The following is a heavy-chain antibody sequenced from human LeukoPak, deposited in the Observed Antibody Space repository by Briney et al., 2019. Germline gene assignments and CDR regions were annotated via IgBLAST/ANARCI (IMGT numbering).Heavy chain of an antibody. CDR3: ARVVDGYNWAIGY. J-gene: IGHJ4*02. Sequence: PGGSLKLSCAASGFTFSRSWMAWVRQAPGKGLEWVASIKVDGSEQYYVDSVKGRFTISRDNAKNSLYLQVNSLRVEDTAVYYCARVVDGYNWAIGYWGQGTLVTVSS. V-gene: IGHV3-7*01. CDR1: GFTFSRSW. CDR2: IKVDGSEQ. D-gene: IGHD5-24*01.